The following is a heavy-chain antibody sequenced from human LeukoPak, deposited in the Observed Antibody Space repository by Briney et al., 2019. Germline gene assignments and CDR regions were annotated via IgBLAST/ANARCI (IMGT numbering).Heavy chain of an antibody. CDR1: GFTFSSYA. CDR3: ARDRLPGYCSGGSCVGY. CDR2: ISSNGGST. D-gene: IGHD2-15*01. J-gene: IGHJ4*02. Sequence: GGSLRLSCAASGFTFSSYAMHWVRQAPGKGLEYVSAISSNGGSTYYANSVKGRFTISRDNSKNTLYLQMGGLRAEDMAVYYCARDRLPGYCSGGSCVGYWGQGTLVTVSS. V-gene: IGHV3-64*01.